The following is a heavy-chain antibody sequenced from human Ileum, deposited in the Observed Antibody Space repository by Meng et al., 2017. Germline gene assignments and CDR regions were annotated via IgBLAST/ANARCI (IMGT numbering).Heavy chain of an antibody. CDR3: ATSNDRDVYYLGY. J-gene: IGHJ4*02. CDR1: GTW. Sequence: LQECAPRPVQSSGTLSLTCAVSGTWVSSLRQTQGKRLEWIGESIPSERTNYTPSLKSRVTISIDKSKSQISLQLSAVTAADTAVYSCATSNDRDVYYLGYWGQGTLVTVSS. V-gene: IGHV4-4*02. D-gene: IGHD3-22*01. CDR2: SIPSERT.